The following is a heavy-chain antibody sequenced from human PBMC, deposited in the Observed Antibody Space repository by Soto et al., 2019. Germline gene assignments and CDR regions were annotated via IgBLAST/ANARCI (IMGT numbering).Heavy chain of an antibody. V-gene: IGHV1-24*01. CDR1: GYSFIGNS. D-gene: IGHD1-7*01. CDR2: FDPEDGET. Sequence: ASVKVSCKASGYSFIGNSMHWVRQAPGQGLEWMGGFDPEDGETIYAQKFQGRVTMTEDTSTDTAYMELSSLRSEDTAVYYCATKKGSGTTDYWGQGTLVTVSS. J-gene: IGHJ4*02. CDR3: ATKKGSGTTDY.